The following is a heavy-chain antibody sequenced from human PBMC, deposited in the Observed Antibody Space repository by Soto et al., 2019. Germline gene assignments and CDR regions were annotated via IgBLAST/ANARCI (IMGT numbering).Heavy chain of an antibody. CDR1: GLTVSSNY. V-gene: IGHV3-53*04. Sequence: GGSLRLSFAASGLTVSSNYMSWVRQAPGKGLEWVSVIYSGGSTYYADSVKGRFTISRHNSKNTLYLQMNSLRAEDTAVYYCAREIKGSSYYYMDVWGKGT. CDR2: IYSGGST. D-gene: IGHD6-13*01. CDR3: AREIKGSSYYYMDV. J-gene: IGHJ6*03.